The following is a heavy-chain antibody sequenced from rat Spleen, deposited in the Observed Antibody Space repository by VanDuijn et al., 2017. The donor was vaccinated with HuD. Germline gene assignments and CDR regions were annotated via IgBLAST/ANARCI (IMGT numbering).Heavy chain of an antibody. J-gene: IGHJ2*01. CDR2: ISSDGRRN. CDR1: GFTFTDYY. CDR3: ARHGYNSYFDY. V-gene: IGHV5-29*01. D-gene: IGHD1-9*01. Sequence: EVQLVESDGGLVQPGRSLKLPCAASGFTFTDYYMAWVRQAPTKGLEGVATISSDGRRNYYRDFVKGRFTISRDNAKSSLYLQMDSLRSADTATYYCARHGYNSYFDYWGQGVMVTVSS.